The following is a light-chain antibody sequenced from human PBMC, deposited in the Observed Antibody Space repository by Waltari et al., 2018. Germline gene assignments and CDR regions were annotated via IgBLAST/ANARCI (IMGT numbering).Light chain of an antibody. CDR1: SSNIGSNT. V-gene: IGLV1-44*01. CDR2: SNN. J-gene: IGLJ1*01. Sequence: QSVLTQPPSASGTPGQRVTISCSGSSSNIGSNTVNWYQQLPGTAPKLLIYSNNQRPSGVPARFSGSKSGTSASRAISGLQSEDEADYYCAAWDDSLNGLYVFGTGTKVTVL. CDR3: AAWDDSLNGLYV.